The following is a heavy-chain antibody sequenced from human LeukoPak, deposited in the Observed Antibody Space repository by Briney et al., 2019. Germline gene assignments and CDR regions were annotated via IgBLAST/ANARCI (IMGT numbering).Heavy chain of an antibody. J-gene: IGHJ6*02. V-gene: IGHV3-11*01. CDR3: ARGADPNDPYGMDV. D-gene: IGHD1-1*01. CDR1: GFTFSDYY. CDR2: ISSSGSTI. Sequence: GGSLRLSCAASGFTFSDYYMSWIRQALGKGLEWVSYISSSGSTIYYADSVKGRFTISRDNAKNSLYLQMNSLRAEDTAVYYCARGADPNDPYGMDVWGQGTTVTVSS.